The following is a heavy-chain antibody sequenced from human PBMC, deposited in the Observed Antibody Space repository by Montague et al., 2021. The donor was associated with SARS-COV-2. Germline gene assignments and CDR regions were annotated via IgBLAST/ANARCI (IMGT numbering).Heavy chain of an antibody. CDR3: ARDISPVIDYYSMDV. CDR1: GFTYNSYS. J-gene: IGHJ6*02. Sequence: SLRLSCPASGFTYNSYSMNWVRRAPGKGLEWVSSISSSSRYIYYANSVRGRFTISRDNAKNSLYLQMNSLRAEDTAVYYCARDISPVIDYYSMDVWGQGTTVTVSS. CDR2: ISSSSRYI. V-gene: IGHV3-21*01.